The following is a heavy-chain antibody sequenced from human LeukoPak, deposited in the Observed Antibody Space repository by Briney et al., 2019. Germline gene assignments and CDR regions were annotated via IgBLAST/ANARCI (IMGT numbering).Heavy chain of an antibody. J-gene: IGHJ4*02. Sequence: PSETLSLTCTVSGGSISSSSYYWGWIRQPPGKGLEWIGSIYYSGSTYYNPSLKSRVTMSVDTSKNQFSLKLSSVTAADTAVYYCARQTMIRAVDYWGQGTLVTVSS. CDR1: GGSISSSSYY. D-gene: IGHD3-22*01. CDR2: IYYSGST. V-gene: IGHV4-39*01. CDR3: ARQTMIRAVDY.